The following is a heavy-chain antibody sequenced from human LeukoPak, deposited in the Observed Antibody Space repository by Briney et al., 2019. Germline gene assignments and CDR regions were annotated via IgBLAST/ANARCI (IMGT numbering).Heavy chain of an antibody. V-gene: IGHV4-39*01. CDR1: GGSISSSSYY. CDR3: ARTSSGWYALLESYSYYLDY. D-gene: IGHD6-19*01. J-gene: IGHJ4*02. CDR2: IYYSGST. Sequence: SETLSLTCTVSGGSISSSSYYWGWIRQPPGKGLEWIGSIYYSGSTYYNPSLKSRVTISVDTSKNQFSLKLSSVTAADTAVYYCARTSSGWYALLESYSYYLDYWGQGTLVTVSS.